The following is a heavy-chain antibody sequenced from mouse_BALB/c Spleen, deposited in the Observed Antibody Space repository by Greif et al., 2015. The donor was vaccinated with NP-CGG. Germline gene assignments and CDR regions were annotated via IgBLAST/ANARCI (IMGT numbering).Heavy chain of an antibody. CDR1: GDSITSGY. D-gene: IGHD1-1*01. CDR2: ISYSGST. J-gene: IGHJ1*01. CDR3: ARSHGSHWYFDV. Sequence: EVMLVESGPSLVKPSQTLSLTRSVTGDSITSGYWNWIRKFPGNKLEYMGYISYSGSTYYNPSLKSRISITRDTSKNQYYLQLNSVTTEDTATYYCARSHGSHWYFDVWGAGTTVTVSS. V-gene: IGHV3-8*02.